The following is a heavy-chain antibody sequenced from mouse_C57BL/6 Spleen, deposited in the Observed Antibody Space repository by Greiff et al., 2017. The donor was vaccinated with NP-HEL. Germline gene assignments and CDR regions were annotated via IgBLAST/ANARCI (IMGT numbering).Heavy chain of an antibody. CDR1: GYTFTDYY. Sequence: VQLKQSGPVLVKPGASVKMSCKASGYTFTDYYMNWVKQSHGKSLEWIGVINPYNGGTSYNQKFKGKATLTVDKSSSTAYMELNSLTSEDSAVYYCARGGYYYSNYEGSFDYWGQGTTLTVSS. V-gene: IGHV1-19*01. CDR3: ARGGYYYSNYEGSFDY. J-gene: IGHJ2*01. CDR2: INPYNGGT. D-gene: IGHD2-5*01.